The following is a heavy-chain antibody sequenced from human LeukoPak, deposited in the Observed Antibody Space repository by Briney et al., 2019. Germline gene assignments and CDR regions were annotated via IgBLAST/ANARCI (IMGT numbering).Heavy chain of an antibody. V-gene: IGHV3-53*01. CDR3: ARDKSVYCYDSGFSAMDV. Sequence: GGSLRLSCVASGFTVSSNYMSWVRQAPGKGLEWVSVIYSGGRTYYADSVKGRFTISRDNFKNTLYLQMNSLRAEDTAMYYCARDKSVYCYDSGFSAMDVWGQGTTVTVSS. CDR2: IYSGGRT. CDR1: GFTVSSNY. D-gene: IGHD3-10*01. J-gene: IGHJ6*02.